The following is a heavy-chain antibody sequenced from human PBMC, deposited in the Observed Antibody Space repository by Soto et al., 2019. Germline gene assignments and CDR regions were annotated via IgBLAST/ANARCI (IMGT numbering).Heavy chain of an antibody. J-gene: IGHJ6*02. CDR1: GGTFTTCS. CDR2: IIPLFATT. Sequence: SVKVSWKASGGTFTTCSGTWVRQAPEQGLEWMGGIIPLFATTNYAQNFQGRVTITADESTATAYMELNNLRSEETAVYYCARQTTTVTRDWVYSGMNVWGQGTTVTVSS. D-gene: IGHD4-17*01. CDR3: ARQTTTVTRDWVYSGMNV. V-gene: IGHV1-69*13.